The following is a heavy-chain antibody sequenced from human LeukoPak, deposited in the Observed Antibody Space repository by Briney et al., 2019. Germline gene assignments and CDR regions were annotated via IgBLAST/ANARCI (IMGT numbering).Heavy chain of an antibody. CDR3: AREVVRGVIITTDLDY. CDR2: ISSSSSTI. J-gene: IGHJ4*02. D-gene: IGHD3-10*01. Sequence: GGSLRLSCAASGFTFSSYSMNWVRQAPGKGLEWVSYISSSSSTIYYADSVKGRFTISRDNAKNSLYLQMNSLRAEDTAVYYCAREVVRGVIITTDLDYWGQGTLVTVSS. CDR1: GFTFSSYS. V-gene: IGHV3-48*04.